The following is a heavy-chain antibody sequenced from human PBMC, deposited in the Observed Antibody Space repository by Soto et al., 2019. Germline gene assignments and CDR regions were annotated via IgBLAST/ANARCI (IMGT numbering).Heavy chain of an antibody. D-gene: IGHD1-26*01. V-gene: IGHV3-23*01. J-gene: IGHJ4*02. CDR1: GFTFSSYA. Sequence: VHLLESGGGLVQPGGSLRLSCAASGFTFSSYAMSWVRQAPGKGLEWVSGITASGGSTSYADSVKGRFTISRDNSKNTLYLQMNSLGAEDAALYYCAKALVGEVGATDYWGQGTLVTVSS. CDR2: ITASGGST. CDR3: AKALVGEVGATDY.